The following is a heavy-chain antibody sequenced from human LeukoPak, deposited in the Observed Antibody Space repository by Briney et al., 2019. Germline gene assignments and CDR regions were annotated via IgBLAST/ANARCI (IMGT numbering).Heavy chain of an antibody. CDR3: ARDREGDHRYWLDP. D-gene: IGHD3-16*01. CDR2: IYSGGST. J-gene: IGHJ5*02. V-gene: IGHV3-53*04. CDR1: GFTVSSNY. Sequence: GGSLRLSCAASGFTVSSNYMSWVRQAPGKGLEWVSVIYSGGSTYYADSVKGRFTISRHNSKNTLYLQMNSLRSDDTAVYYCARDREGDHRYWLDPWGQGTLVTVSS.